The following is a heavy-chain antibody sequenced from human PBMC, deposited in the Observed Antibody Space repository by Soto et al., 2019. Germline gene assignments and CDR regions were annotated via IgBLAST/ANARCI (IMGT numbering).Heavy chain of an antibody. CDR3: AIANYGDNDY. J-gene: IGHJ4*02. Sequence: QVQLVQSGAEVKKPGASVKVSCKAPGYIFPSSTISWVRQAPGQGLEWMGWISAYNGNIKDAQKFQGRFTMTTDTSTSTAYMELRSLISDDTAMYYCAIANYGDNDYWGQGTLVTVSS. CDR1: GYIFPSST. CDR2: ISAYNGNI. V-gene: IGHV1-18*01. D-gene: IGHD4-17*01.